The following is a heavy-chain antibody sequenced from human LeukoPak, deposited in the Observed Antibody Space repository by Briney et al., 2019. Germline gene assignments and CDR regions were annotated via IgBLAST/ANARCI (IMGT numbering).Heavy chain of an antibody. J-gene: IGHJ4*02. Sequence: PSETLSLTCTVSGGSISSYYWSWIRQPPGKGLEWIGYIYYSGSTNCNPSLKSRVTISVDTSKNQFSLKLSSVTAADTAVYYCARGFTSVYFDYWGQRTLVTVSS. CDR3: ARGFTSVYFDY. V-gene: IGHV4-59*01. CDR2: IYYSGST. CDR1: GGSISSYY. D-gene: IGHD4-17*01.